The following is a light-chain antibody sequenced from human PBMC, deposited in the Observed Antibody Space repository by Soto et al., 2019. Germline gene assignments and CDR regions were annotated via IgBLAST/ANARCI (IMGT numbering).Light chain of an antibody. CDR1: QSISSY. V-gene: IGKV1-39*01. Sequence: DIQMTQSPSSLSASVGDRVTITCRASQSISSYLNWYQQKPGKAPKLLIYAASSLQSGVPSRFSGSGSATDFTLTISSLQPEDFATYYCQQSYRTPPITFGQGTRLEIK. CDR2: AAS. CDR3: QQSYRTPPIT. J-gene: IGKJ5*01.